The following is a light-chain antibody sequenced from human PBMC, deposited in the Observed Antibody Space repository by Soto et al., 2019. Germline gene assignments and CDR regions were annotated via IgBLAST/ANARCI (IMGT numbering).Light chain of an antibody. CDR1: SDDIGGFNY. CDR2: EVT. CDR3: SSYTTNNTPVV. Sequence: QSALTQPASVSGSPGQSITISCTGTSDDIGGFNYVSWYQQHPGKAPKLLISEVTNRPSGVSNRFSGSKSGSTASLTISGLQAEDEAAYYCSSYTTNNTPVVFGGGTQLTVL. J-gene: IGLJ2*01. V-gene: IGLV2-14*01.